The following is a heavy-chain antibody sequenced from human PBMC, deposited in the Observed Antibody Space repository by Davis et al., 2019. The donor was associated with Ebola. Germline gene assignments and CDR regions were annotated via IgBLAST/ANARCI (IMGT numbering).Heavy chain of an antibody. Sequence: GGSLRLSCAASGFTFDDYAMHWVRQAPGKGLEWVSGISWNSGTIGYADSVKGRFTISRDNAKNSLYLQMNSLRAEDTAVYYCARARYDFWSGYGMDVWGQGTTVTVSS. D-gene: IGHD3-3*01. CDR1: GFTFDDYA. J-gene: IGHJ6*02. CDR2: ISWNSGTI. V-gene: IGHV3-9*01. CDR3: ARARYDFWSGYGMDV.